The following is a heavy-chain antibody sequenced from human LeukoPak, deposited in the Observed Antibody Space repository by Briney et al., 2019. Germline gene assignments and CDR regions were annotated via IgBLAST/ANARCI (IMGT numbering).Heavy chain of an antibody. V-gene: IGHV1-46*03. CDR1: GYTFTSYN. D-gene: IGHD6-19*01. Sequence: ASVKVSCKASGYTFTSYNMHWVRQAPGQGLEWMAIINPSGGSPTYAQKLQGRVTMTTDTSTSTAYMELRSLRSDDTAVYYCAAVAGNYYLDYWGQGTLVTVSS. J-gene: IGHJ4*02. CDR2: INPSGGSP. CDR3: AAVAGNYYLDY.